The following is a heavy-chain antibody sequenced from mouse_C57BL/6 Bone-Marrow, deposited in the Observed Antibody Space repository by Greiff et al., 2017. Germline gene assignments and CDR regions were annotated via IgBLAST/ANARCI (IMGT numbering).Heavy chain of an antibody. CDR3: ARGADYDEYRFDY. CDR2: INPNYGTT. Sequence: VQLKESGPELVKPGASVTISCKASGYSFTDYNMNWVKQSNGKSLEWIGVINPNYGTTSYNQKFKGKATLTVDQSSSTAYMQLNSLTSEDAAVYVCARGADYDEYRFDYWGQGTTLTVSS. D-gene: IGHD5-1*01. CDR1: GYSFTDYN. J-gene: IGHJ2*01. V-gene: IGHV1-39*01.